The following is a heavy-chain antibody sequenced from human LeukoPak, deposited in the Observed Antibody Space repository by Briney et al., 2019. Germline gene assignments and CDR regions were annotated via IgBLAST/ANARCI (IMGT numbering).Heavy chain of an antibody. D-gene: IGHD3-16*02. J-gene: IGHJ4*02. Sequence: GGSLRLSRAASGFTFSSYSMNWVRQAQGRGLEWVSSISSSSYIYYADSVMGRFTSSRNNAKNSLYLQMNRLRAEDTAVYYCARDPAYDYVWGSYPDYWGQGTLVTVSS. V-gene: IGHV3-21*01. CDR1: GFTFSSYS. CDR3: ARDPAYDYVWGSYPDY. CDR2: ISSSSYI.